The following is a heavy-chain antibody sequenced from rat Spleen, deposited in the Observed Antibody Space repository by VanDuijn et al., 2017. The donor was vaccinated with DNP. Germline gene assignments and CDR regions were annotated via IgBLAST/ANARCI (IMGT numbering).Heavy chain of an antibody. CDR1: GFSLTSYN. V-gene: IGHV2-41*01. Sequence: QVQLKESGPGLVQPSQTLSLTCTVAGFSLTSYNVHWVRQPPGKGLEWMGVIWNTGGTRYNSALNSRFSISKDTSKSQVFLKMNSLQTEDTATYYCARDDTMMVLITPFDYWGQGVMVTVSS. CDR2: IWNTGGT. J-gene: IGHJ2*01. CDR3: ARDDTMMVLITPFDY. D-gene: IGHD1-12*02.